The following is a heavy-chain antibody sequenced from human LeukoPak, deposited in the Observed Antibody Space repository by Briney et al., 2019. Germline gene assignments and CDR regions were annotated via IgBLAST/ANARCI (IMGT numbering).Heavy chain of an antibody. Sequence: PSETLSLTCTVSGGSISPYYWGWIRQPPGKGLEWIGSIYDSGSTYYNPSLKSRVTISVDTSKNQFSLKLNSVTAADTAVYYCARHYGPWGQGTLVTVSS. CDR3: ARHYGP. V-gene: IGHV4-39*01. CDR1: GGSISPYY. D-gene: IGHD3-10*01. CDR2: IYDSGST. J-gene: IGHJ5*02.